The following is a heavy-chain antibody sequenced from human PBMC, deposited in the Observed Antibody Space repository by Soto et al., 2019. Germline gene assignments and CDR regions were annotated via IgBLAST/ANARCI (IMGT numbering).Heavy chain of an antibody. CDR1: GYDFATYW. Sequence: GESLKISCKGSGYDFATYWIGWVRQKPGKGLECMGIIYPGDSDTKYSPSFEGQVIMSADKSTNTAYLQWKSLRVSDTALYFCARMESGSYGLDDLWGPGTLVTVSS. J-gene: IGHJ4*02. CDR2: IYPGDSDT. V-gene: IGHV5-51*01. CDR3: ARMESGSYGLDDL. D-gene: IGHD3-10*01.